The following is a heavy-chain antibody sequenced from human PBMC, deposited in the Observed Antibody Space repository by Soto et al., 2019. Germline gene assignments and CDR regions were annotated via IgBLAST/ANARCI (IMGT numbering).Heavy chain of an antibody. CDR2: IKQDGSEK. D-gene: IGHD2-15*01. Sequence: AGGSLRLSCAASGFTFSSYWMSWVRQAPGKGLEWVANIKQDGSEKYYVDSVKGRFTISRDNAKNSLYLQMNSLRAEDTAVYYCARDPSVVVVAATPEVAFDIWGQGTMVTVSS. CDR1: GFTFSSYW. J-gene: IGHJ3*02. CDR3: ARDPSVVVVAATPEVAFDI. V-gene: IGHV3-7*01.